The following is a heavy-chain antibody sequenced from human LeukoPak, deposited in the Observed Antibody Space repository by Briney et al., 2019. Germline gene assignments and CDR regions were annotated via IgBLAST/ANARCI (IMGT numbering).Heavy chain of an antibody. CDR1: GGSISSYY. CDR3: ARGVYIAAARYGY. J-gene: IGHJ4*02. Sequence: SETLSLTCTVSGGSISSYYWSWIRQPPGKGLEWIGYIYYSGTTNYNPSLKSRVTISVDASKNQFSLKLSSVTAADTAVYYCARGVYIAAARYGYWGQGTLVTVSS. CDR2: IYYSGTT. V-gene: IGHV4-59*01. D-gene: IGHD6-13*01.